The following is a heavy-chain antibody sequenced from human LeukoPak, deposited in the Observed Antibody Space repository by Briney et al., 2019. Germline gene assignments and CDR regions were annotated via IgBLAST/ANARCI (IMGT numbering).Heavy chain of an antibody. V-gene: IGHV4-4*07. J-gene: IGHJ3*02. CDR1: GGSISSYY. CDR3: AREGIVVAQNAFDI. D-gene: IGHD2-2*01. CDR2: IYTSGST. Sequence: TASETLSLTCTVSGGSISSYYWSWIRQPAGKGLEWIGRIYTSGSTNYNPSLKSRVTMSVDTSKNQFSLKLSSVTAADTAVYYCAREGIVVAQNAFDIWGQGTMVTVSS.